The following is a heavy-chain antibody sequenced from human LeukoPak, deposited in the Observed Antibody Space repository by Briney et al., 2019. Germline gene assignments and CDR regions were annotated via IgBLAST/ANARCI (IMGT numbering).Heavy chain of an antibody. Sequence: AGSLRLSCVDSGFTFRSYALHWLRQAPGKGLEWVAVIWYDGSNKYYADSVKGRFTISRDNSKNTLYLQMNSLRAEDTAVYYCARDREGTSGWYGQHDYWGQGILVTVSS. CDR3: ARDREGTSGWYGQHDY. CDR1: GFTFRSYA. V-gene: IGHV3-33*08. D-gene: IGHD2-2*01. J-gene: IGHJ4*02. CDR2: IWYDGSNK.